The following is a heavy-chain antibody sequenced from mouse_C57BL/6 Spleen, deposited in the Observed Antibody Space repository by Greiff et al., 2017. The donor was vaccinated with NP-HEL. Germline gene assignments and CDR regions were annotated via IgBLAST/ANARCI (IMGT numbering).Heavy chain of an antibody. J-gene: IGHJ2*01. CDR2: IYPGGGYT. CDR3: ARSTCGSSLYFDY. D-gene: IGHD1-1*01. Sequence: QVHVKQSGAELVRPGTSVKMSCKASGYTFTNYWIGWAKQRPGHGLEWIGDIYPGGGYTNYNEKFKGKVTLTADKSSSTAYMQFSSLTSEYSAIYYCARSTCGSSLYFDYWGEGTTLTVSS. CDR1: GYTFTNYW. V-gene: IGHV1-63*01.